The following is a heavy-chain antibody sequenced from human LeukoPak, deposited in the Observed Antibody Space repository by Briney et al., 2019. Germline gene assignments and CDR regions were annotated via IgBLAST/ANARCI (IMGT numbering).Heavy chain of an antibody. CDR2: IYYSGST. D-gene: IGHD6-19*01. J-gene: IGHJ4*02. V-gene: IGHV4-31*03. CDR3: ARAPDEDSSGWYYFDY. CDR1: GGSISSGGYY. Sequence: PSQTLSLTCTVSGGSISSGGYYWSWIRQHPGKGLEWIGYIYYSGSTYYNPSLKSRVTISVDTSKNQFSLKLSSVTAADTAEYYCARAPDEDSSGWYYFDYWGQGTLVTVSS.